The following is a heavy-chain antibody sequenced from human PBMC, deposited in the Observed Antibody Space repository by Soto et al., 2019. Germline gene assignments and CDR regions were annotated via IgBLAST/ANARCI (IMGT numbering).Heavy chain of an antibody. D-gene: IGHD3-3*01. J-gene: IGHJ6*02. Sequence: EVQLLESGGGLVQPGGSLRLSCAASGFTFSSYAMSWVRQAPGKGLEWVSAISGSGGSTYYADSVKGRFTISRDNSKNKLYLQMNSLRAEDTAVYYCARYDFWSGYSPVYYYGMDVWGQGTTVTVSS. V-gene: IGHV3-23*01. CDR1: GFTFSSYA. CDR3: ARYDFWSGYSPVYYYGMDV. CDR2: ISGSGGST.